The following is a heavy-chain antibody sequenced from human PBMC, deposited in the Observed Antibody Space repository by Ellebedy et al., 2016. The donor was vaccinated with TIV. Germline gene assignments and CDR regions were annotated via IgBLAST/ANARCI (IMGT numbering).Heavy chain of an antibody. CDR3: AKGRGGGSDSSAPRYYFDY. V-gene: IGHV3-23*01. Sequence: PGGSLRLSCAASGFTFSSYAMSWVRQAPGKGLEWVSTIRNTGSRTYYADSVEGRFIISRDNSKTTLYLQMNSLRAEDPAVYYCAKGRGGGSDSSAPRYYFDYWGLGTLVTVSS. CDR2: IRNTGSRT. CDR1: GFTFSSYA. J-gene: IGHJ4*02. D-gene: IGHD3-22*01.